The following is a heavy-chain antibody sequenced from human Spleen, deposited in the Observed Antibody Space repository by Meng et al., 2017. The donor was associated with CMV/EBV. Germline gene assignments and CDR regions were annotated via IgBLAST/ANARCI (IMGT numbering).Heavy chain of an antibody. Sequence: GESLKISCAVSRFTFSNFAMSWVRQAPGKGLEWVSAITATSGSTYHADSVKGRFTISRDNSKNTLFLQMNSLRAEDTAIYYCAKAFSSSWYREYDDFLGQGTLVTVSS. J-gene: IGHJ4*02. CDR2: ITATSGST. V-gene: IGHV3-23*01. CDR1: RFTFSNFA. CDR3: AKAFSSSWYREYDDF. D-gene: IGHD6-13*01.